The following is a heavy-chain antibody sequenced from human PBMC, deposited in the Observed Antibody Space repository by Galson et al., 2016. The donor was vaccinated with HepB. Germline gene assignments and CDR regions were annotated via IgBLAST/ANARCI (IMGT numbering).Heavy chain of an antibody. J-gene: IGHJ4*02. CDR3: ARTFVEIYGRRYFDY. D-gene: IGHD3-10*01. Sequence: SETLSLTCTVSSDSFTGSSYYWVWIPQPPGKGRDWIGSISYSANTYSTPSLKSPVTVSVYTSRKHFSLKLVSVTAADTAVFYCARTFVEIYGRRYFDYWGQGTLVSVS. CDR2: ISYSANT. V-gene: IGHV4-39*02. CDR1: SDSFTGSSYY.